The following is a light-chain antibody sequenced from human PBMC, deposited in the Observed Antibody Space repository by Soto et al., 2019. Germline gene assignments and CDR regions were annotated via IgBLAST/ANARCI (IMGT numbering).Light chain of an antibody. V-gene: IGKV3-15*01. J-gene: IGKJ4*01. Sequence: EIVMTQSPSTLSVSPGERATLSCRASQSVSSNLAWYQQKPGQAPRLLIYGASTRATGIPARFSGSGSGTDFTLTISGLQSEDFATYYCQQYNNWPVTFGGGTKVDIK. CDR2: GAS. CDR3: QQYNNWPVT. CDR1: QSVSSN.